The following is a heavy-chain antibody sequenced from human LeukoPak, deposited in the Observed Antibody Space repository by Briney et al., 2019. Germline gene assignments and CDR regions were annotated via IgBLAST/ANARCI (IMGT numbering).Heavy chain of an antibody. J-gene: IGHJ6*03. CDR2: IRYDGRSQ. D-gene: IGHD2-21*01. CDR1: GFNFSSYG. Sequence: GGSLRLSCAESGFNFSSYGIHCVRQAPGKGLEWVAFIRYDGRSQYYADSVKGRFTISRDNSKNTLYLQMNSLRAEDTAVYYCGRRCGGDCYYYYMDVWGKGTTVTISS. CDR3: GRRCGGDCYYYYMDV. V-gene: IGHV3-30*02.